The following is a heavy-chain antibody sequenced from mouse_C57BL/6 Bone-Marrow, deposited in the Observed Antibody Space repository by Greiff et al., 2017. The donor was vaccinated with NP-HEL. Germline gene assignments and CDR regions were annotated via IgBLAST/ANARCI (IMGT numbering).Heavy chain of an antibody. D-gene: IGHD4-1*02. CDR2: INPSSGYT. CDR3: ARYRASTGTRAMDY. J-gene: IGHJ4*01. CDR1: GYTFTSYW. Sequence: QLQQSGAELAKPGASVKLSCKASGYTFTSYWMHWVKQRPGQGLEWIGYINPSSGYTKYNQKFKDKATLTADTSSSTAYMQLSSLTYEDSAVYYCARYRASTGTRAMDYWGQGTSVTVSS. V-gene: IGHV1-7*01.